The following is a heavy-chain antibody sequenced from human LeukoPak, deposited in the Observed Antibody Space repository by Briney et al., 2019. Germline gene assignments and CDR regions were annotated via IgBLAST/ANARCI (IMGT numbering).Heavy chain of an antibody. CDR1: GFTFSSYG. Sequence: GGSLRLSCAASGFTFSSYGMHWVRQAPGKGLEWMAFIRYDGSNTYYADSVKGRFTISRDNSKNTLYLQMNSLRAEDTAVYYCAKRDTAMVQPFDYWGQGTLVTVSS. D-gene: IGHD5-18*01. J-gene: IGHJ4*02. CDR3: AKRDTAMVQPFDY. CDR2: IRYDGSNT. V-gene: IGHV3-30*02.